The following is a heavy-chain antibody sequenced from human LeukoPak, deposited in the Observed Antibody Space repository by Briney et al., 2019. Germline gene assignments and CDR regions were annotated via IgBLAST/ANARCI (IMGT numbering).Heavy chain of an antibody. CDR3: ARGPKTYYDFWSGYYSFSYYYYYYMDV. J-gene: IGHJ6*03. Sequence: SETLSLTCAVYGGSFSGYYWSWIRQPPGKGLEWIGEINHSGSTNYNPSLKSRVTISVDTSKNQFSLKLSSVTAADTAVYYCARGPKTYYDFWSGYYSFSYYYYYYMDVWGKGTTVTVSS. V-gene: IGHV4-34*01. CDR2: INHSGST. D-gene: IGHD3-3*01. CDR1: GGSFSGYY.